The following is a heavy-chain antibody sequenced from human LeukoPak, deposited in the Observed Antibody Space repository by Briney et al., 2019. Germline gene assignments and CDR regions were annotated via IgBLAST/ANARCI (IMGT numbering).Heavy chain of an antibody. Sequence: PGGSLRLSCAASGFTFSSYEMNWVRQAPGKGLEWVSYIGTGGSTIYNADSVKGRFTISRDNAKNSLYLQMNSLRAEDTAVYYCARDLNSRNRWFDPWGQGTLVTVSS. D-gene: IGHD1-14*01. V-gene: IGHV3-48*03. CDR3: ARDLNSRNRWFDP. CDR1: GFTFSSYE. CDR2: IGTGGSTI. J-gene: IGHJ5*02.